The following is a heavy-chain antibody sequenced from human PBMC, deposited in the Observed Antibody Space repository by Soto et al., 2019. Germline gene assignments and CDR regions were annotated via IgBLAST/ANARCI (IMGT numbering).Heavy chain of an antibody. Sequence: PSETLSPTCTVSGGSISSRGYYWGWIRQPPGKGLEWIGYIYYSGSTYYNPSLKSRVTISVDTSKNQFPLKLSSVTAADTAVYYCARGGPMVRGVIITRLYFDPWGQGTLVTVSS. CDR1: GGSISSRGYY. CDR3: ARGGPMVRGVIITRLYFDP. J-gene: IGHJ5*02. CDR2: IYYSGST. V-gene: IGHV4-30-4*08. D-gene: IGHD3-10*01.